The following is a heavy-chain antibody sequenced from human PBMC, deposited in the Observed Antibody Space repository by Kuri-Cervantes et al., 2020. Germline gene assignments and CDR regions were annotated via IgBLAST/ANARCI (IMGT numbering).Heavy chain of an antibody. CDR3: AKAPERNYYYGMDV. CDR2: ISYDGSNK. CDR1: GFTFSSYA. Sequence: GGALRLSCSASGFTFSSYAMHWVRQAPGKGLEWVAVISYDGSNKYYADSVKARFTISRDNSKNSLYLQMNSLRAEDTALYYCAKAPERNYYYGMDVWGQGTTVTVSS. V-gene: IGHV3-30-3*01. J-gene: IGHJ6*02.